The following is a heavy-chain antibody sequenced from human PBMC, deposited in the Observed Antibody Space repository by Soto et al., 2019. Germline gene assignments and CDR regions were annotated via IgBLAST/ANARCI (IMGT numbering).Heavy chain of an antibody. D-gene: IGHD2-15*01. CDR3: ARGTCSGGSCQPEFDY. CDR1: EGTFSSYA. V-gene: IGHV1-69*06. CDR2: IIPIFGTA. J-gene: IGHJ4*02. Sequence: SVKVSCKASEGTFSSYAISWVRQAPGQGLEWMGGIIPIFGTANYAQKFQGRVTITADKSTSTAYMELSSLRSEDTAVYYCARGTCSGGSCQPEFDYWGQGTLVTVSS.